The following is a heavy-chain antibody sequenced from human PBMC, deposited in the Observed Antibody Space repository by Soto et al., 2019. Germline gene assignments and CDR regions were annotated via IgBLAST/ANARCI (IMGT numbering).Heavy chain of an antibody. V-gene: IGHV3-48*03. D-gene: IGHD3-10*01. CDR1: GFTFTIFD. Sequence: WGSLRISCASSGFTFTIFDMFWVRQAPGKGLDWIPPISKSGTTVNYADSMNGRLTISRDIGKNSLFLEMNSLTVEDTAVYYCARVLHSFGTFFDQWGQGTMFTVSS. CDR2: ISKSGTTV. J-gene: IGHJ4*02. CDR3: ARVLHSFGTFFDQ.